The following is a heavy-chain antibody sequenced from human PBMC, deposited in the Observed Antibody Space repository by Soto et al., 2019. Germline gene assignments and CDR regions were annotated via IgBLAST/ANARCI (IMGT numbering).Heavy chain of an antibody. Sequence: GASVEVSCTASGDTWTCYDINWVRQATGQGLGGGGSVNPNSGNTGYAQKFQGRVTMTRNTSISTADMELRSLRSEDTAVHSCSWALAGGSSTSCYLPPRVGYDYYGMDVWGQGTTLTVSS. CDR1: GDTWTCYD. CDR2: VNPNSGNT. D-gene: IGHD2-2*01. J-gene: IGHJ6*02. CDR3: SWALAGGSSTSCYLPPRVGYDYYGMDV. V-gene: IGHV1-8*01.